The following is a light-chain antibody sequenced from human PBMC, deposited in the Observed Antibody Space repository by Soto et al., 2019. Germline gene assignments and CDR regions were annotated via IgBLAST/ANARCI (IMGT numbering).Light chain of an antibody. V-gene: IGKV3-11*01. CDR3: QQRSNWPRT. Sequence: EIVLTQSPATLSWSPGERATLSCRASQSVSSYLAWYQQKPGQAPRLLIYHASNMATGMLARFSGSGCGTDFTLNISTLEPDVFTVYYSQQRSNWPRTSGQGTKVEIK. CDR1: QSVSSY. J-gene: IGKJ1*01. CDR2: HAS.